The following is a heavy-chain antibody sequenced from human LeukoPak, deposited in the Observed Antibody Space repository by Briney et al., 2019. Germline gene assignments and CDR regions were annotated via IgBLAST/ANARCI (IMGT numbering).Heavy chain of an antibody. V-gene: IGHV1-46*01. CDR1: GYTFTSYY. CDR2: INPSGGST. CDR3: ARGGKNIAAAGHVDY. Sequence: GASVKVSCKASGYTFTSYYMHWVRQAPGQGLEWMGIINPSGGSTSYAQKFQGRVTMTRDTSTSTVYMELSSLRSEDTAVYYCARGGKNIAAAGHVDYWGQGTLVTVSS. J-gene: IGHJ4*02. D-gene: IGHD6-13*01.